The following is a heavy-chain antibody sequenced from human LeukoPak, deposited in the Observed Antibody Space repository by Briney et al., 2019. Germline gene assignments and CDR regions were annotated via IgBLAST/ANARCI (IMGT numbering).Heavy chain of an antibody. CDR2: MNPNSGNT. D-gene: IGHD4-17*01. J-gene: IGHJ4*02. Sequence: ASVKVSCKASGYIFTSYDINWVRQATGQGLEWMGWMNPNSGNTGYAQKFQGRVTMTRNTSISTAYMELSSLRSEDTAVYYCARENYGDYGFDYWGQGTLVTVSS. V-gene: IGHV1-8*01. CDR3: ARENYGDYGFDY. CDR1: GYIFTSYD.